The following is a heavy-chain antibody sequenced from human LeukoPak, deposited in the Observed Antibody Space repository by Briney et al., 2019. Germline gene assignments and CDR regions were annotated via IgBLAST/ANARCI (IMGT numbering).Heavy chain of an antibody. D-gene: IGHD3-10*01. Sequence: SVKVSCKASGFTFTSSAVQWVRQARGQRLEWIGWIVVGSGNTNYAQKFQERVTITRDMSTSTAYMELSSLRSEDTAVYYCVVRFGDMNYGMDVWGQGTTVIVSS. CDR3: VVRFGDMNYGMDV. J-gene: IGHJ6*02. CDR1: GFTFTSSA. V-gene: IGHV1-58*01. CDR2: IVVGSGNT.